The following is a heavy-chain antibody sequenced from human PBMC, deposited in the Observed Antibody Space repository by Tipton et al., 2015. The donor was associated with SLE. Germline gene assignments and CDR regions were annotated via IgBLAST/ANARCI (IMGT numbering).Heavy chain of an antibody. D-gene: IGHD3-22*01. CDR1: GGSFSGYY. CDR3: AREVITTAFDI. Sequence: TLSLTCAVYGGSFSGYYWGWIRQPPGKGLEWIGEINHSGSTNYNPSLKSRVTISVDTSKNQFSLKLSSVTAADTAVYYCAREVITTAFDIWGQGTMVTVSS. V-gene: IGHV4-34*01. J-gene: IGHJ3*02. CDR2: INHSGST.